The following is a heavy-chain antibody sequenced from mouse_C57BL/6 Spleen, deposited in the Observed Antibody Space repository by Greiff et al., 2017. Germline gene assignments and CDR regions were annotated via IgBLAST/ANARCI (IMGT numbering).Heavy chain of an antibody. CDR1: GYAFPNYL. D-gene: IGHD3-2*02. CDR3: ARSRQLRLDY. CDR2: INPGSGGT. J-gene: IGHJ2*01. V-gene: IGHV1-54*01. Sequence: VKLMESGAELVRPGTSVKVSCKASGYAFPNYLIEWVKQRPGQGLEWIGVINPGSGGTKYNEKFKGKATLTADKASSTAYLQLNSLTSDDSAVYFWARSRQLRLDYWGQGTTLTVSS.